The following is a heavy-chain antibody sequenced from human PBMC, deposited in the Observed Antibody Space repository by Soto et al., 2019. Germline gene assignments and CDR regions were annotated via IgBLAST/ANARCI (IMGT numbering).Heavy chain of an antibody. D-gene: IGHD5-12*01. CDR2: INHSGST. V-gene: IGHV4-34*01. CDR3: AGPYSGYDFDKSHPPLVIHRVFDY. Sequence: SETLSLTCAVYGGSFSGYYWSWIRQPPGKGLEWIGEINHSGSTNYNPSLKSRVTISVDTSKNQFSLKLSSVTAADTAVYYCAGPYSGYDFDKSHPPLVIHRVFDYWGQGTLVTVSS. CDR1: GGSFSGYY. J-gene: IGHJ4*02.